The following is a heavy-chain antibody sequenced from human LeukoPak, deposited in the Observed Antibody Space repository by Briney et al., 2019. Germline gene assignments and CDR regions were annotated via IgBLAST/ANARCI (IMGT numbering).Heavy chain of an antibody. D-gene: IGHD3-22*01. Sequence: PGGSLRLSCAASGFTFSSYAMSWVRQAPGKGLEWVSAISGSGGSTYYADSVKGRFTISRDNSKNTLYLQMNSLRAEDTAVYYCAKDSGFAMIVVVITYFDYWGQGTLVTVSS. CDR1: GFTFSSYA. CDR3: AKDSGFAMIVVVITYFDY. CDR2: ISGSGGST. J-gene: IGHJ4*02. V-gene: IGHV3-23*01.